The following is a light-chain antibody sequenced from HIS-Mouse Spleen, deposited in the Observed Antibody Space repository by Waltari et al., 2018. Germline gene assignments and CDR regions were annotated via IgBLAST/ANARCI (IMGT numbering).Light chain of an antibody. CDR3: CSYAGSSTYV. Sequence: QSALTQPASVSGSPGHSITISRPGTRRDVCSYNLFSWYQQHPGKAPKHMIYEGSKRPSGVSNRFSGSKSGNTASLTISGLQAEDEADYYCCSYAGSSTYVFGTGTKVTVL. V-gene: IGLV2-23*01. CDR1: RRDVCSYNL. CDR2: EGS. J-gene: IGLJ1*01.